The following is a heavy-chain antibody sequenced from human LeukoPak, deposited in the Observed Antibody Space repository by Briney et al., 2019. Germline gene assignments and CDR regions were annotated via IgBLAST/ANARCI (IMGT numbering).Heavy chain of an antibody. CDR1: GGTFSSYA. J-gene: IGHJ3*02. CDR2: IIPIFGTA. D-gene: IGHD4-17*01. V-gene: IGHV1-69*01. Sequence: SVKVSCKASGGTFSSYAISWVRQAPGQGLEWMGGIIPIFGTANYAQKFQGRVTITADESTSTAYMELSSLRSGDTAVYYCARTRLRLGTAAFDIWGQGTMVTVSS. CDR3: ARTRLRLGTAAFDI.